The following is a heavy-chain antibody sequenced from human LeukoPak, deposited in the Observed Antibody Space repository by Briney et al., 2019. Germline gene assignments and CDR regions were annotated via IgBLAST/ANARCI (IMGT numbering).Heavy chain of an antibody. CDR2: ISSSATTI. J-gene: IGHJ4*02. Sequence: GGSLRLSCAASEFTFSSYEMNWVRQAPGKGLEWVSTISSSATTIFYADSVKGRFTISRDNAKNSLYLQMNSLRAEDTAVYYCARSILWDFDYWGQGTLVTVSS. CDR1: EFTFSSYE. CDR3: ARSILWDFDY. D-gene: IGHD3-10*01. V-gene: IGHV3-48*03.